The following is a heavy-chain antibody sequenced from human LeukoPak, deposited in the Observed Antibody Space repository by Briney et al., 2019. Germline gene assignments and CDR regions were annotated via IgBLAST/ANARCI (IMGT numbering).Heavy chain of an antibody. D-gene: IGHD2-21*02. CDR1: GFTFSNYW. CDR2: LDSDGSST. Sequence: GGSLRLSCVASGFTFSNYWMHWVRQVPGKGLVWVSRLDSDGSSTKYADSVKGRFTVSRDNAKNSLYLQMNSLRAEDTAVYYCARWGFCGGDCYSNYFDYWGQGTLVTVPS. V-gene: IGHV3-74*03. CDR3: ARWGFCGGDCYSNYFDY. J-gene: IGHJ4*02.